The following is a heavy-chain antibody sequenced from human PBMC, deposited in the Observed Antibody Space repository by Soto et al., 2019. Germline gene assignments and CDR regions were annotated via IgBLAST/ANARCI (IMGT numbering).Heavy chain of an antibody. J-gene: IGHJ5*02. D-gene: IGHD3-16*02. CDR2: VNRGGRT. V-gene: IGHV4-34*01. CDR3: ARMPEDKVWATYRYMDL. Sequence: PSETLSLTCGLSGAAFSDYTWSWVRQAPGGGLHWIGEVNRGGRTKYSPSLERRLTISVDPSRNQVSLELRAVTAADTAIYYCARMPEDKVWATYRYMDLWGQGTLATVSS. CDR1: GAAFSDYT.